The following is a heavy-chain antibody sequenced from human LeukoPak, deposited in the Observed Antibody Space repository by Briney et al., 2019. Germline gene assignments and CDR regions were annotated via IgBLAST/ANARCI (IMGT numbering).Heavy chain of an antibody. CDR2: INPSGGST. CDR1: GYTFTSYY. J-gene: IGHJ5*02. Sequence: GASVTVSCTASGYTFTSYYMHWVRQAPGQGLEWMGIINPSGGSTSYAQKFQGRVTMTRDTSTSTVYMELSSLRSEDTAVYYCARGSYGDYDWFDPWGQGTLVTVSS. V-gene: IGHV1-46*01. D-gene: IGHD4-17*01. CDR3: ARGSYGDYDWFDP.